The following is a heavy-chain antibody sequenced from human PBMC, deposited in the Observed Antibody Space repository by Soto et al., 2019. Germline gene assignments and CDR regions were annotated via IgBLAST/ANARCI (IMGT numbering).Heavy chain of an antibody. J-gene: IGHJ6*03. D-gene: IGHD2-2*01. CDR2: ISPYNGNT. CDR3: ARDLDCRSTSCYHSYYYMDV. Sequence: ASVKVSCKASGYTFTNYGISWVRQAPGQGLEWMGWISPYNGNTNYAQKVQGRVTMTTDTSTSTAYMELRSLRSDDTAVYYCARDLDCRSTSCYHSYYYMDVWGKGTTVTVSS. V-gene: IGHV1-18*01. CDR1: GYTFTNYG.